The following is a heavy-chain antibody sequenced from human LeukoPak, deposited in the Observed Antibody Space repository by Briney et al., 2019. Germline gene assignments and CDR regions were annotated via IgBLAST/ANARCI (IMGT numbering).Heavy chain of an antibody. CDR3: ARDLRILGYCTSTSCP. Sequence: PGGSLRLSCAASGFTFSSYGMNWVRQAPGKGLEWVSFLRSRSSTIYYADSVKGRFTVSRDNAKNSLYLQMNSLRAEDTAVYYCARDLRILGYCTSTSCPWGQGTLVTVSS. CDR1: GFTFSSYG. D-gene: IGHD2-2*01. CDR2: LRSRSSTI. V-gene: IGHV3-48*01. J-gene: IGHJ5*02.